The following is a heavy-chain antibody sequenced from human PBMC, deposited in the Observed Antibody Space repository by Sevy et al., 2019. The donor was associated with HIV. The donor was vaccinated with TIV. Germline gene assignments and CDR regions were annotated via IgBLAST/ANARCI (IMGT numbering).Heavy chain of an antibody. Sequence: GGSLRLSCAASGFTFSSYWMSWVRQAPGMGLEWVANIKQDGSEKYYVDSVKGRFTISRDNAKNSLYLQMNSLRAEDTAVYYCARGSFYYGSGSRSYYFDYWGQGTLVTVSS. CDR1: GFTFSSYW. V-gene: IGHV3-7*01. D-gene: IGHD3-10*01. CDR2: IKQDGSEK. J-gene: IGHJ4*02. CDR3: ARGSFYYGSGSRSYYFDY.